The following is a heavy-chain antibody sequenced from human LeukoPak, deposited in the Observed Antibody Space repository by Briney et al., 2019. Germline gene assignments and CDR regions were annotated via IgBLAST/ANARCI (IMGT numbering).Heavy chain of an antibody. Sequence: GGSLRLSCAASGITFSSYWMSWVRQAPGKGLEWVANIKQDGSGKYYVDSVKGRFTISRDNAKNSLYLQLNSLTAEDTAVYYCARLLGGNYFDNWGQGTLVTVSS. J-gene: IGHJ4*02. V-gene: IGHV3-7*04. CDR1: GITFSSYW. CDR3: ARLLGGNYFDN. D-gene: IGHD1-26*01. CDR2: IKQDGSGK.